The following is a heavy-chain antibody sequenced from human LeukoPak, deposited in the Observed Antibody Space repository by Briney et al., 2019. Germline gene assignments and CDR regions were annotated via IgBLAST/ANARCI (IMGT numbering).Heavy chain of an antibody. Sequence: PGGSLRLSCAASGFIFDDYGMSWVRQAPGKGLEWVSGINWNGGSTGYADSVKGRFTISRENAKNSLDLQMNSLRTEDTALYYCAKSMVSGSSHWYFDLWGRGTLVTVSS. CDR1: GFIFDDYG. V-gene: IGHV3-20*04. D-gene: IGHD3-10*01. J-gene: IGHJ2*01. CDR3: AKSMVSGSSHWYFDL. CDR2: INWNGGST.